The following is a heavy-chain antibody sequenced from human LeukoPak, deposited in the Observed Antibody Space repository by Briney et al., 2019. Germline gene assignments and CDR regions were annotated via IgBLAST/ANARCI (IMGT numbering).Heavy chain of an antibody. CDR2: IYTSGST. Sequence: SETLSLTCTVSGGSISSYYWSWIRQPAGKGLEWIGRIYTSGSTNYNPSLKSRVTMSVDTSKNQFSLKLSSVTAADTAVYYCARDWRADGYKSYYFDYWGQGTLVTVSS. CDR3: ARDWRADGYKSYYFDY. J-gene: IGHJ4*02. V-gene: IGHV4-4*07. D-gene: IGHD5-24*01. CDR1: GGSISSYY.